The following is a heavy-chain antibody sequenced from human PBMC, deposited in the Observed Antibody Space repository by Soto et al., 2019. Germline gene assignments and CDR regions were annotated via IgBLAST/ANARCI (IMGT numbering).Heavy chain of an antibody. CDR1: GGTFSSYA. D-gene: IGHD3-10*01. V-gene: IGHV1-69*01. CDR3: ARVPSMVRGVIDNGFDP. CDR2: IIPMYGPA. Sequence: QVPLVQSWAEVKKPGSSVTVSCKASGGTFSSYAIHWVRQAPGQGLEWMGGIIPMYGPAKYAQRFQGRVTITADESTTTVYMELTSLTSQDTAVYYCARVPSMVRGVIDNGFDPWGHGTLVTVSS. J-gene: IGHJ5*02.